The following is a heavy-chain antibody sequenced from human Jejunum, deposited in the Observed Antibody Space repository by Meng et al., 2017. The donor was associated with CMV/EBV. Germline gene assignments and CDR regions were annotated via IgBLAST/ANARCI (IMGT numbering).Heavy chain of an antibody. V-gene: IGHV3-9*01. D-gene: IGHD5-24*01. CDR3: AKGGGEMGTPIDY. J-gene: IGHJ4*02. Sequence: SGFTFHDYAMYWVRQAPGKGLEWVSGISWDSDKIDYVDSVKGRFTISRDNAKNSLFLQMDRLRVEDSALYYCAKGGGEMGTPIDYWGQGTLVTVSS. CDR1: GFTFHDYA. CDR2: ISWDSDKI.